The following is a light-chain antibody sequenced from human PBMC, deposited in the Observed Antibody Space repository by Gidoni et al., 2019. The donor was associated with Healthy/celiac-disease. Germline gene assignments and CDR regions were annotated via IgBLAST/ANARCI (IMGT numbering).Light chain of an antibody. Sequence: SSELPQPPSVSVSPGQPASITCSGDKLGDKYSCWYQQKPGPSPVLVIYQDSKRPSGIPERCSGSNSGNTATLTISGTQAMDEADYYCQAWDSSTVVFGGGTKLTVL. CDR1: KLGDKY. V-gene: IGLV3-1*01. CDR2: QDS. J-gene: IGLJ2*01. CDR3: QAWDSSTVV.